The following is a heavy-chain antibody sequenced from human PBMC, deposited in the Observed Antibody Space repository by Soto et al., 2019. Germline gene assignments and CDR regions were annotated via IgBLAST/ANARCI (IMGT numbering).Heavy chain of an antibody. V-gene: IGHV4-31*03. J-gene: IGHJ5*02. CDR2: IYYSGRT. CDR3: ARSVFP. CDR1: GGSIDSVGDY. Sequence: PXXTLCLSCTVSGGSIDSVGDYWSCIRQHPGKAXEWIGXIYYSGRTYYXXALKSRVTXSVEKPKNQFSLKLSSVNAADTAVYYCARSVFPWGKGTLVTVYS.